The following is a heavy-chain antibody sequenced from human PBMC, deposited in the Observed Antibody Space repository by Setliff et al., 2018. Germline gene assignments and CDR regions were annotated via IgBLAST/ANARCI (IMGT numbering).Heavy chain of an antibody. CDR1: GYTFKTYA. CDR3: ATGNPAELYEY. J-gene: IGHJ1*01. CDR2: ISRYDGHT. V-gene: IGHV1-18*01. D-gene: IGHD5-12*01. Sequence: ASVKVSCKASGYTFKTYAISWVRQAPGQGLEWMGYISRYDGHTTYAQHFPGRLTVTTDTSTSTASLELSSLRFHDTAVYYCATGNPAELYEYWGQGTQVTVSS.